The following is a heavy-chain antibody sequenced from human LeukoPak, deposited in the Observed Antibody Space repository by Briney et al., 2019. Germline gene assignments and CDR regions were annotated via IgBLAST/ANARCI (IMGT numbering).Heavy chain of an antibody. Sequence: SETLSRNCTVSGGSISSYYWSWIPPPPGKGLEWIGYIYYSGSTNYNPSLKSRVTISVDTSKNQFSLKLSAVTAAETAVYYCARDVAGSHWGQGNLVTVSS. CDR3: ARDVAGSH. V-gene: IGHV4-59*01. D-gene: IGHD6-13*01. J-gene: IGHJ4*02. CDR2: IYYSGST. CDR1: GGSISSYY.